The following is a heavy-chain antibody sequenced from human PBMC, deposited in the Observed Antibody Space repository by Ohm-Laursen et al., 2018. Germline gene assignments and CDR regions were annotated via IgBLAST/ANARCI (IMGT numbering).Heavy chain of an antibody. CDR2: ISGSGNTI. J-gene: IGHJ4*02. V-gene: IGHV3-48*01. CDR1: GFIFSSYA. CDR3: ARRIAVAGALDY. Sequence: SLRLSCAASGFIFSSYAMSWVRQAPGKGLEWVSHISGSGNTIYYADSVKGRFTISRDNAKNSLYLQMNSLRAEDTAVYYCARRIAVAGALDYWGQGTLVTVSS. D-gene: IGHD6-19*01.